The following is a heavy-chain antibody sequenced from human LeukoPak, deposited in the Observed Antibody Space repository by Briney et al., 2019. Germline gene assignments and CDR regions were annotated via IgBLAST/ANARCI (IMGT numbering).Heavy chain of an antibody. J-gene: IGHJ4*02. CDR2: ISYDGSNK. D-gene: IGHD3-22*01. CDR1: GFTFSSYA. CDR3: AKGRSSGYYFFDY. V-gene: IGHV3-30*04. Sequence: GRSLRLSCAASGFTFSSYAMHWVRQAPGKGLEWVAVISYDGSNKYYADSVKGRFTISRDNSKNTLYLQVNSLRAEDTAVYYCAKGRSSGYYFFDYWGQGTLVTVSS.